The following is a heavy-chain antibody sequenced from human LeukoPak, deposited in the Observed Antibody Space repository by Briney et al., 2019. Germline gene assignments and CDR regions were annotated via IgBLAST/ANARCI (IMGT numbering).Heavy chain of an antibody. CDR3: ARDVRRIVATIWPRHYYYYMDV. CDR2: INSDETIT. J-gene: IGHJ6*03. CDR1: GLTFSTYW. D-gene: IGHD5-12*01. V-gene: IGHV3-74*01. Sequence: PGGSLRLSCEASGLTFSTYWMHWVRHAPGKGLEWVSHINSDETITTYADSVKGRFTISRDNAKNSLYLQMNSLRAEDTAVYYCARDVRRIVATIWPRHYYYYMDVWGKGTTVTISS.